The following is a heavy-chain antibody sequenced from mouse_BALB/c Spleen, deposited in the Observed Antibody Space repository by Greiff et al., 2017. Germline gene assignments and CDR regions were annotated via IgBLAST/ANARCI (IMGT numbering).Heavy chain of an antibody. Sequence: EVQLQQSGPGLVKPSQSLSLTCSVTGYSITSGYYWNWIRQFPGNKLEWMGYISYDGSNNYNPSLKNRISITRDTSKNQFFLKLNSVTTEDTATYYCARGVVRRAMDYWGQGTSVTVSS. CDR3: ARGVVRRAMDY. CDR2: ISYDGSN. D-gene: IGHD2-14*01. CDR1: GYSITSGYY. V-gene: IGHV3-6*02. J-gene: IGHJ4*01.